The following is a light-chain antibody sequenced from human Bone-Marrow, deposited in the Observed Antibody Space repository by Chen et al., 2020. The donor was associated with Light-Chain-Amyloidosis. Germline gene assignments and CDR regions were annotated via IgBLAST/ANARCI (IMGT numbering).Light chain of an antibody. CDR2: KTS. V-gene: IGKV1-5*03. CDR3: QQFNTYPPWT. CDR1: QSIGAW. Sequence: DIQMTQSPSTLSASVGDRVTITCRASQSIGAWLAWYQQKPGEAPKLLIYKTSLLESGVPSRFSGSGSGTEFTLTISSLQPEDLATYFCQQFNTYPPWTFGQGTKVDLK. J-gene: IGKJ1*01.